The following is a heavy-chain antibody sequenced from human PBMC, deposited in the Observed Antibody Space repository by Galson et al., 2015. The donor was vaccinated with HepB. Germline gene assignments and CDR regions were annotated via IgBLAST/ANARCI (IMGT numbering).Heavy chain of an antibody. Sequence: TLSLTCTVSGGSISSGGYYWSWIRQHPGKGLEWIGYIYYSGSTYYNPSLKSRVTISVDTSKNQFSLKLGSVTAADTAVYYCARRTGYCGGDCYSSYYFDYWGQGTLVTVSS. CDR1: GGSISSGGYY. CDR3: ARRTGYCGGDCYSSYYFDY. D-gene: IGHD2-21*01. J-gene: IGHJ4*02. V-gene: IGHV4-31*03. CDR2: IYYSGST.